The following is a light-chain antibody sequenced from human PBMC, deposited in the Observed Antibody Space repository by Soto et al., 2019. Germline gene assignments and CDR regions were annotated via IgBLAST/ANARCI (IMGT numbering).Light chain of an antibody. V-gene: IGKV1-5*03. CDR1: QSISSW. J-gene: IGKJ4*01. Sequence: DIQMTQSPSTLSASVGDRVTITCRASQSISSWLAWYQQKPGKAPNLLIYKTSSLESGVPSRFSGSGSGTEFTLTVNSLQTDDFATYYCQQYDSYPLTFGGGTKVDI. CDR2: KTS. CDR3: QQYDSYPLT.